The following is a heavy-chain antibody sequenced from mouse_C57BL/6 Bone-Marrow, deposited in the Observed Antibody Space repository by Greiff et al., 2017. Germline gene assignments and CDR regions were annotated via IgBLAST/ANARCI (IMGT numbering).Heavy chain of an antibody. D-gene: IGHD3-2*02. V-gene: IGHV1-69*01. CDR3: ASWGSSYPGGAVDY. Sequence: QVQLQQPGAELVMPGASVKLSCKASGYTFTSYWMHWVKQRPGQGLEWIGEIDPSDSYTNYNQKFKGKSTLTVDKSSSTAYMQLSSLTSEDSAVYYCASWGSSYPGGAVDYWGQGTTVTVSS. CDR2: IDPSDSYT. CDR1: GYTFTSYW. J-gene: IGHJ4*01.